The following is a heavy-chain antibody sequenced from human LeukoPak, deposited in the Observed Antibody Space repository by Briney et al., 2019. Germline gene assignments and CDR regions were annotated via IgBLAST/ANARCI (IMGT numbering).Heavy chain of an antibody. D-gene: IGHD3-22*01. J-gene: IGHJ4*02. Sequence: PSETLSLTCSVSGGSISSSSYYWGWIRQPPGKGLEWIGIINYSGSTYYNPSLKSRLTISVDTSKNQFSLKLSSVTAADTAVYYCARKMRPLYSDSNAYDYWGQGTLVTVSS. CDR3: ARKMRPLYSDSNAYDY. CDR1: GGSISSSSYY. CDR2: INYSGST. V-gene: IGHV4-39*01.